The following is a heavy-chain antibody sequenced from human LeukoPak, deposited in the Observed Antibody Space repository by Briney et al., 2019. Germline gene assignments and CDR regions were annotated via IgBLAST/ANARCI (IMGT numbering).Heavy chain of an antibody. Sequence: EASVKVSCKASGYTLTSNGISWVRQVPGQGLEWVGWISAYNGNTNYAQKFQGRGTMTTDTSTSAAYMELRSLRSDDTAVYYCARDQQWLDPARHGFDYWGQGTLVTVSS. V-gene: IGHV1-18*01. CDR2: ISAYNGNT. D-gene: IGHD6-19*01. CDR3: ARDQQWLDPARHGFDY. CDR1: GYTLTSNG. J-gene: IGHJ4*02.